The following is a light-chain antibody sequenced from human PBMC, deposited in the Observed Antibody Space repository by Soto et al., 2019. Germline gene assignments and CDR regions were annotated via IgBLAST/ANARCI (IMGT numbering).Light chain of an antibody. J-gene: IGKJ3*01. CDR1: QSVSSRS. Sequence: ETVLTQPPGTLSLPPGARATLSCSASQSVSSRSLAWYQQKPGQAPRLLIYDAPSRATGIPARFSGSGSGTDFSLTISRLEPEDFAVYYCQQYERGFTVGPGTKVDNK. CDR2: DAP. CDR3: QQYERGFT. V-gene: IGKV3-20*01.